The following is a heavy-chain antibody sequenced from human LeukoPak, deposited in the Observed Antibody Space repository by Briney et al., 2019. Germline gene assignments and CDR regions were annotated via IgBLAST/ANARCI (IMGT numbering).Heavy chain of an antibody. D-gene: IGHD3-3*01. J-gene: IGHJ6*03. Sequence: GGSLRLSCAASGFTFSDYEMNWVRQAPGKGLEWLSHISISGTTIHYADSVKGRFTISGDNAKNSLYLQMNSLRAEDTAVYYCARVDFGVVTTYYYYYMDVWGKGTTVTVSS. V-gene: IGHV3-48*03. CDR2: ISISGTTI. CDR3: ARVDFGVVTTYYYYYMDV. CDR1: GFTFSDYE.